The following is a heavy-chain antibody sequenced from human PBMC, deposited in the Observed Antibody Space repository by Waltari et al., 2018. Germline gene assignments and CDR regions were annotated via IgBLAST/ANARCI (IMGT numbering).Heavy chain of an antibody. J-gene: IGHJ4*02. CDR3: ASAEYSGSYLDFDY. D-gene: IGHD1-26*01. V-gene: IGHV4-34*01. CDR2: INHSGST. CDR1: GGSFSGYY. Sequence: QVQLQQWGAGLLKPSETLSLTCAVYGGSFSGYYWSWIRQPPGKGLEWIGEINHSGSTHHNPSLKSRVTISVDTSKNQFSLKLSSVTGADTAVEYCASAEYSGSYLDFDYWGQGTLVTVSS.